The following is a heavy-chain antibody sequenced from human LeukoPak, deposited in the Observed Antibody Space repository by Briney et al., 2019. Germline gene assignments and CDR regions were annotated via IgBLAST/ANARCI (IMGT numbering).Heavy chain of an antibody. V-gene: IGHV3-30*03. CDR1: GFTFSSYW. CDR3: ARDYPTVTMTLDY. CDR2: ISYDGSNK. J-gene: IGHJ4*02. Sequence: GGSLRLSCAASGFTFSSYWMHWVRQAPGKGLEWVAVISYDGSNKYYADSVKGRFTISRDNSKNTLYLQMNSLRAEDTAVYYCARDYPTVTMTLDYWGQGTLVTVSS. D-gene: IGHD4-17*01.